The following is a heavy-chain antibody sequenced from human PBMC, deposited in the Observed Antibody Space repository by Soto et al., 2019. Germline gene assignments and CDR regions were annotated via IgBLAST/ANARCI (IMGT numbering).Heavy chain of an antibody. Sequence: QVQLVQSGAEVKKPGSSVKVSCKPSGNTLNTDTITWLRQAPGQGLEWMGRIIPVIGVGTYAQKFQDRVTITADKSTTTVYMEVTSLTSEATATYYCSIVRTGSNVHSWAWGQGTQVTVS. V-gene: IGHV1-69*02. CDR3: SIVRTGSNVHSWA. CDR1: GNTLNTDT. D-gene: IGHD3-10*02. J-gene: IGHJ5*02. CDR2: IIPVIGVG.